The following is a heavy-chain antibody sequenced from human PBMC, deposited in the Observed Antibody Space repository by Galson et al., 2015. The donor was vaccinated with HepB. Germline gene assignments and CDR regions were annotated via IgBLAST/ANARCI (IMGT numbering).Heavy chain of an antibody. Sequence: SLRLSCAASGFTFSSYAMHWVRQAPGKGLEWVAVISYDGSNKYYADSVKGRFTISRDNSKNTLYLQMNSLRAEDTAVYYCARDPYGSGSYYIYGMDVWGQGTTVTVSS. D-gene: IGHD3-10*01. J-gene: IGHJ6*02. CDR2: ISYDGSNK. CDR3: ARDPYGSGSYYIYGMDV. CDR1: GFTFSSYA. V-gene: IGHV3-30-3*01.